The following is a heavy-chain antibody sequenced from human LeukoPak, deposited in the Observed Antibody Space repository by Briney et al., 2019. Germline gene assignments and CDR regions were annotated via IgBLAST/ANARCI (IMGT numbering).Heavy chain of an antibody. CDR3: ARDQRGIYYFDY. V-gene: IGHV1-2*02. Sequence: ASVKVSCKASGYTFTGYYMHWVRQAPGQGLEWMGWINPNSGGTNYAQKFQGRVTMTRDTSTSTVYMELSSLRSEDTAVYYCARDQRGIYYFDYWGQGTLVTVSS. J-gene: IGHJ4*02. CDR2: INPNSGGT. CDR1: GYTFTGYY. D-gene: IGHD2-15*01.